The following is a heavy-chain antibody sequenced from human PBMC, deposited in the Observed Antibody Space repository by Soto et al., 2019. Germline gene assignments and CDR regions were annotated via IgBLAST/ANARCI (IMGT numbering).Heavy chain of an antibody. CDR1: GYSFTSYW. Sequence: WESLKISCKGSGYSFTSYWISWVRQMPGKGLEWMGRIDPSDSYTNYSPSFQGHVTTSADKSISTAYLQWSSLKASDTAMYYCAIRSSGWNGYGMDVWGQSTTVTVSS. CDR2: IDPSDSYT. V-gene: IGHV5-10-1*01. CDR3: AIRSSGWNGYGMDV. D-gene: IGHD6-25*01. J-gene: IGHJ6*02.